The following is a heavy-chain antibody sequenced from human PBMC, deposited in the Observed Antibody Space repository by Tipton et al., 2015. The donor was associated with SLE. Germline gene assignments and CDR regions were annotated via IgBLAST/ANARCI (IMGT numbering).Heavy chain of an antibody. CDR2: IYSGGST. J-gene: IGHJ4*02. CDR1: GFTASSNY. Sequence: SLRLSCSASGFTASSNYMSWVRQAPGKGLEWVSVIYSGGSTYYADSVKGRFTISRDNSKNTLYLQMNGLRAQDTAIYYRAKKLTASGYDWWGQGTLVTVSS. D-gene: IGHD5-12*01. V-gene: IGHV3-53*01. CDR3: AKKLTASGYDW.